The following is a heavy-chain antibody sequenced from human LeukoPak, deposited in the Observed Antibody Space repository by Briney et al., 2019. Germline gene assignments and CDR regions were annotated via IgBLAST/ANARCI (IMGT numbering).Heavy chain of an antibody. CDR1: GGSISSYY. V-gene: IGHV4-59*01. CDR2: IYYSGST. D-gene: IGHD6-19*01. J-gene: IGHJ4*02. Sequence: SETLSLTCTVSGGSISSYYWSWIRQPPGKGLEWIGYIYYSGSTNYNPSLKSRVTISVDTSKNQFSLKLSSVTAADTAVYYCTRNSGWYGVSWGQGTLVTVSS. CDR3: TRNSGWYGVS.